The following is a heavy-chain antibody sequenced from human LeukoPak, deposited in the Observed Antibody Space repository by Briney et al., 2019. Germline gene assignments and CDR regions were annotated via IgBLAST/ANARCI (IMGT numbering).Heavy chain of an antibody. CDR1: GYSFTSYY. CDR2: INPSGGST. J-gene: IGHJ4*02. CDR3: ARAMATNQPDY. D-gene: IGHD5-24*01. Sequence: ASVKVSCKASGYSFTSYYMYWVRQAPGQGLEWMGIINPSGGSTSYAQKFQGRVTMTRDTSTNTVYMELSSLRSEDTAVYYCARAMATNQPDYWGQGTLVTVSS. V-gene: IGHV1-46*01.